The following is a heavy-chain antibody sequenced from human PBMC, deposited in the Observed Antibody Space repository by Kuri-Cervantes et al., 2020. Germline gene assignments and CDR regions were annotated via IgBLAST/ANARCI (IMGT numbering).Heavy chain of an antibody. V-gene: IGHV3-33*06. CDR1: GFTFSSYG. CDR2: IWYDGSNK. CDR3: AKDWARGGRADAFDI. D-gene: IGHD3-10*01. J-gene: IGHJ3*02. Sequence: GGSLRPCCAASGFTFSSYGMHWVRQAPGRGLEWVAVIWYDGSNKYYADSVKGRFTISRDNSKNTLYMQMNSLRAEDTAVYHCAKDWARGGRADAFDIWGQGTMVTVSS.